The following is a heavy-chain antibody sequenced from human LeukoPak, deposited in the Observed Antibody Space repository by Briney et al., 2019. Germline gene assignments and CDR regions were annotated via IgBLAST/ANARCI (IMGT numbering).Heavy chain of an antibody. CDR1: GGSFSGYY. CDR3: ARQEVVPAAVGYMDV. Sequence: SETLSLTCAVYGGSFSGYYWSWIRQPPGKGLEWIGSIYYSGSTYYNPSLKSRVTISVDTSRNQFSLKLSSVTAADTAVYYCARQEVVPAAVGYMDVWGKGTTVTVSS. V-gene: IGHV4-34*01. J-gene: IGHJ6*03. D-gene: IGHD2-2*01. CDR2: IYYSGST.